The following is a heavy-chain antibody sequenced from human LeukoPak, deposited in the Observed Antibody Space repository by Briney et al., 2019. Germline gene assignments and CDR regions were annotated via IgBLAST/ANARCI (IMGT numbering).Heavy chain of an antibody. J-gene: IGHJ4*02. V-gene: IGHV1-18*01. CDR2: ISAYNGNT. Sequence: ASVKVSCKASGYTFTSYGISWVRQAPGQGLEWMGWISAYNGNTNYAQKLQGRVTMTTDTSTSTAYMELRSLRSEDTTVYYCARDKWGGYSYGYVYWGQGTLVTVSS. CDR3: ARDKWGGYSYGYVY. CDR1: GYTFTSYG. D-gene: IGHD5-18*01.